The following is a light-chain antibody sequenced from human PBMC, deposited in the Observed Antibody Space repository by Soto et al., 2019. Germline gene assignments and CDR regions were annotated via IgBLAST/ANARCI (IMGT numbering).Light chain of an antibody. J-gene: IGLJ2*01. Sequence: SYELTQPPSVSVSPGQTASITCSGDKLGDKYACWYQQKPGQSPVLVIYQDTKRPSGIPARFSGSNSGNTATLTISGTQAMDEADYYCQAWDGTAVLFDGGTKLTVL. CDR3: QAWDGTAVL. V-gene: IGLV3-1*01. CDR2: QDT. CDR1: KLGDKY.